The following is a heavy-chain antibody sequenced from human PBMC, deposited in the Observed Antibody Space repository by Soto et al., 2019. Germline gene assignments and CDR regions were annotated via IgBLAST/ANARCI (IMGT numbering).Heavy chain of an antibody. CDR2: ISSDSRYI. CDR1: GFVFSSYS. Sequence: EGSLRVSCAASGFVFSSYSINWVRQTPGKGLDWVSSISSDSRYIYYADSVKGRFTISRDNGKNSLYLQMDNLRAEDTAVYYCARERGSDVLTGYWEFDYWGPGTLVTVSS. J-gene: IGHJ4*02. V-gene: IGHV3-21*01. D-gene: IGHD3-9*01. CDR3: ARERGSDVLTGYWEFDY.